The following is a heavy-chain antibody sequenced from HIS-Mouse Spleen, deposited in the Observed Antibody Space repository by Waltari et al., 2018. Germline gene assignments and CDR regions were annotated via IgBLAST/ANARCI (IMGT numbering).Heavy chain of an antibody. CDR2: IYHSGTT. CDR3: ARGGETGTFDY. CDR1: GGSISSGGYS. D-gene: IGHD1-7*01. V-gene: IGHV4-30-2*01. Sequence: QLQLQESGSGLVKPSQTLSLTCAVSGGSISSGGYSWSWVRQPPGKGLAWIGYIYHSGTTYYSPALRSRVTISVDRSKNQFSLKLSSVTTADTAVYYCARGGETGTFDYWGQGTLVTVSS. J-gene: IGHJ4*02.